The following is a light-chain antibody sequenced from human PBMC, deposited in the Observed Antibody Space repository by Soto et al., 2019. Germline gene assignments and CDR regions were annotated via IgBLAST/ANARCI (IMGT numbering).Light chain of an antibody. V-gene: IGLV2-8*01. CDR1: SSDVGGYNY. Sequence: QSVLTQPPSASGSRGQSVAISWTGTSSDVGGYNYVSWYQQHPGKAPKLMIYEVNKRPSGVPDRFSGSKSGNTASLTVSGLQAEDEADYYCSSYAGSSNVFGTGTKATVL. CDR3: SSYAGSSNV. CDR2: EVN. J-gene: IGLJ1*01.